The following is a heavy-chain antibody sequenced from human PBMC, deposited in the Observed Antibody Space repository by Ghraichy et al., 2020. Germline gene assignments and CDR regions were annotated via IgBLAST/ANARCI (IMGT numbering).Heavy chain of an antibody. CDR3: ARVGYYGDYVDY. V-gene: IGHV4-61*01. D-gene: IGHD4-17*01. Sequence: SETLSLTCTVSGGSVSSCSYYWSWIRQPPGKGLDWIGYIYYSGNTNYNPSLKIRVTISVDTSKNQFSLKLSSVTAADTAVYYCARVGYYGDYVDYWGQGTLVTVSS. CDR1: GGSVSSCSYY. CDR2: IYYSGNT. J-gene: IGHJ4*02.